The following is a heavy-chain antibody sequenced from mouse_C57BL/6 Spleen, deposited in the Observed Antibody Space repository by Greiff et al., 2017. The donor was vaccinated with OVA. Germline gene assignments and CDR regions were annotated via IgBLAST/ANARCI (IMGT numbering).Heavy chain of an antibody. Sequence: EVKLEESGGDLVKPGGSLKLSCAASGFTFSSYGMSWVRQTPDKRLEWVATIGSGGSYTYYPDSVKGRFTISRDNAKNTLYLQMSSLKSEDTAMYYCARLIPDYYGSSSYFDYWGQGTTLTVSS. J-gene: IGHJ2*01. CDR2: IGSGGSYT. CDR3: ARLIPDYYGSSSYFDY. CDR1: GFTFSSYG. V-gene: IGHV5-6*02. D-gene: IGHD1-1*01.